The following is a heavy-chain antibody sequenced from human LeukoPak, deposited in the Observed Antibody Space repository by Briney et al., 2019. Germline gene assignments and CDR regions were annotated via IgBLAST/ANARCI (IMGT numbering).Heavy chain of an antibody. Sequence: SGTLSLTCAVYGGSFSGYYWGWIRQPPGKGLEWIGEINHSGSTNYNPSLKSRVTISVDTSKNQFSLKLSSVTAADTAVYYCARAHSYCSSTSCYRYFDYWGQGTLVTVSS. J-gene: IGHJ4*02. V-gene: IGHV4-34*01. D-gene: IGHD2-2*01. CDR2: INHSGST. CDR3: ARAHSYCSSTSCYRYFDY. CDR1: GGSFSGYY.